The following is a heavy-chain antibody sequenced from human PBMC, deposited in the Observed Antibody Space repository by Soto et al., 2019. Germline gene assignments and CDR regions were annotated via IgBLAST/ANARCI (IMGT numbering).Heavy chain of an antibody. Sequence: QTLYLTCTVSGGSIISGDYYWSWIRQPPGKGLEWIGYIYYSGSTYYNPSLKSRVTISVDTSKNQFSLKLGSVTAADTAVYYCARERPDGARLDPWGQGTLVTVSS. J-gene: IGHJ5*02. CDR2: IYYSGST. D-gene: IGHD6-6*01. CDR1: GGSIISGDYY. V-gene: IGHV4-30-4*01. CDR3: ARERPDGARLDP.